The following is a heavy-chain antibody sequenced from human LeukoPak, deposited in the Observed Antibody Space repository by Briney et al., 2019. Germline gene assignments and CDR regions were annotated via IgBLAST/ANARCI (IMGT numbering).Heavy chain of an antibody. J-gene: IGHJ5*02. Sequence: ASVKVSCKATGYTFTDYYIHWVRQAPGQGLEWMGMINPSGGSTSNAQKFQGRVTMTRDTSTSTVYVELSSLRSEDTAVYYCARVVNTVTTSWFDPWGQGTLVTVSS. V-gene: IGHV1-46*01. CDR3: ARVVNTVTTSWFDP. CDR1: GYTFTDYY. CDR2: INPSGGST. D-gene: IGHD4-11*01.